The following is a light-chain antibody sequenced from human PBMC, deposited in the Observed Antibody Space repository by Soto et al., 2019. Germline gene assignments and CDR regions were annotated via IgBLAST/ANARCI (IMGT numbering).Light chain of an antibody. CDR3: QQYNNSWT. CDR1: QTVSASY. J-gene: IGKJ1*01. CDR2: GAS. Sequence: EIVLTQSPGTLSLSPGEKATLSCRASQTVSASYLAWYQQKPGQAPRLLICGASTRVTGIPARYTGSGSGTEVTLNISSLKSEDIAQYYCQQYNNSWTLGQGTKVDI. V-gene: IGKV3-20*01.